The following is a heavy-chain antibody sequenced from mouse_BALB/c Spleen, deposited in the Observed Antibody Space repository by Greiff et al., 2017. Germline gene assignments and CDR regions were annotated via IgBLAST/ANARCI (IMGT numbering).Heavy chain of an antibody. Sequence: EVQRVESGGGLVQPGGSLKLSCAASGFTFSSYGMSWVRQTPDKRLELVATINSNGGSTYYPDSVKGRFTISRDNAKNTLYLQMSSLKSEDTAMYYCARDYYGSIAYWGQGTLVTVSA. CDR1: GFTFSSYG. J-gene: IGHJ3*01. CDR2: INSNGGST. D-gene: IGHD1-1*01. CDR3: ARDYYGSIAY. V-gene: IGHV5-6-3*01.